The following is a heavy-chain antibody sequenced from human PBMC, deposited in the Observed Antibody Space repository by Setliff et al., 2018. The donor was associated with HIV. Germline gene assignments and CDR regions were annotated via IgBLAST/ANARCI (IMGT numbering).Heavy chain of an antibody. J-gene: IGHJ4*02. Sequence: SETLSLTCTVSGSFINSDYWSWIRQPAGKGLEWIGRIYIRGTNYNPSLKTRLTMSLDTSSNQFSLNLNSVTAADTAVYYCARGSWGSWRFDYWGQGTLVTVSS. D-gene: IGHD6-13*01. CDR2: IYIRGT. CDR3: ARGSWGSWRFDY. V-gene: IGHV4-4*07. CDR1: GSFINSDY.